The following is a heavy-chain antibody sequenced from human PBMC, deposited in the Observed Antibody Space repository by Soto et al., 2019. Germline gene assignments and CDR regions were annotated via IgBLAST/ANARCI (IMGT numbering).Heavy chain of an antibody. D-gene: IGHD3-3*01. CDR3: ARASYYDFWSGYYREKNWFDP. Sequence: PSETLSLPCTVSGGSISSYYWSWIRQPPGKGLEWIGYIYYSGSTNYNPSLKSRVTISVDTSKNQFSLKLSSVTAADTAVYYCARASYYDFWSGYYREKNWFDPWGQGTLVTVSS. V-gene: IGHV4-59*01. CDR1: GGSISSYY. CDR2: IYYSGST. J-gene: IGHJ5*02.